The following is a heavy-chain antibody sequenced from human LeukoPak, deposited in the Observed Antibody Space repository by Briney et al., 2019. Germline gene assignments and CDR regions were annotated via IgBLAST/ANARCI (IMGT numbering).Heavy chain of an antibody. CDR1: GFTFSSYS. CDR2: ISSSSSYI. D-gene: IGHD2-15*01. J-gene: IGHJ4*02. CDR3: ARDRGGYCSGGSCSSDY. Sequence: GGSLRPSCAASGFTFSSYSMNWVRQAPGKGLEWVSSISSSSSYIYYAGSVKGRFTISRDNAKNSLYLQMNSLRAEDTAVYYCARDRGGYCSGGSCSSDYWGQGTLVTVSS. V-gene: IGHV3-21*01.